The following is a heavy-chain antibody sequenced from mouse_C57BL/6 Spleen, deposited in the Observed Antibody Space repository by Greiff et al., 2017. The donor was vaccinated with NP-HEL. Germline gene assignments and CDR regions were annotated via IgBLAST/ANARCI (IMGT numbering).Heavy chain of an antibody. Sequence: EVHLVESGEGLVKPGGSLKLSCAASGFTFSSYAMSWVRQTPEKRLEWVAYISSGGDYIYYADTVKGRFTISRDNARNTLYLQMSSLKSEDTAMYYCTREGYYGSSTFFDYWGQGTTLTVSS. D-gene: IGHD1-1*01. J-gene: IGHJ2*01. CDR2: ISSGGDYI. CDR1: GFTFSSYA. CDR3: TREGYYGSSTFFDY. V-gene: IGHV5-9-1*02.